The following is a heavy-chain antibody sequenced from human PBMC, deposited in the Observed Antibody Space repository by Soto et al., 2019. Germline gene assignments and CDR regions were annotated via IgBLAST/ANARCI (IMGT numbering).Heavy chain of an antibody. CDR3: AKVKRGGYCSGGSCYFDY. Sequence: GGSLRLSCAASGFTFSSYAMSWVRQAPGKGLEWVSAISGSGGSTYYADSVKGRFTISRDNSKNTLYLQMNSLRAEDTAVYYCAKVKRGGYCSGGSCYFDYWGQGTLVTVSS. CDR1: GFTFSSYA. CDR2: ISGSGGST. V-gene: IGHV3-23*01. D-gene: IGHD2-15*01. J-gene: IGHJ4*02.